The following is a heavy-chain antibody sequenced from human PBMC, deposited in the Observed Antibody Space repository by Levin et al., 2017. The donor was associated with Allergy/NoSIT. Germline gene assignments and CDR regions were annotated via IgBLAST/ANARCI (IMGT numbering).Heavy chain of an antibody. CDR2: IYSGGST. J-gene: IGHJ3*02. D-gene: IGHD6-19*01. V-gene: IGHV3-66*01. CDR1: GFTVSSNY. Sequence: GGSLRLSCAASGFTVSSNYMSWVRQAPGKGLEWVSVIYSGGSTYYADSVKGRFTISRDNSKNTLYLQMNSLRAEDTAVYYCARDQSSGWYRGAFDIWGQGTMVTVSS. CDR3: ARDQSSGWYRGAFDI.